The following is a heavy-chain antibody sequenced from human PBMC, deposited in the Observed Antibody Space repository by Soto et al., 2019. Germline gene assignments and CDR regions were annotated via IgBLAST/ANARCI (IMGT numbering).Heavy chain of an antibody. CDR2: IYYSGST. D-gene: IGHD5-12*01. CDR1: GGSISSGGYY. Sequence: QVQLQESGPGLVKPSHTLSLTCTVSGGSISSGGYYWSWIRQHPGKGLEWIGYIYYSGSTYYNPYLTSRLTISVDTSTNQFSLKLSSVTAADTAVYYCARAYSGYDFAAVIHFDYWGQGTLVTVSS. CDR3: ARAYSGYDFAAVIHFDY. V-gene: IGHV4-31*03. J-gene: IGHJ4*02.